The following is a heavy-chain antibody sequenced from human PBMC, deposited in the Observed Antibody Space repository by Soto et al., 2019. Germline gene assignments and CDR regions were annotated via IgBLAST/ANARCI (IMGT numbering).Heavy chain of an antibody. J-gene: IGHJ4*02. Sequence: GGSLRLSCAASGFTFSSYAMSWVRQAPGKGLGWVSAISGSGGSTYYADSVKGRFTISRDNSKNTLYLQMNSLRAEDTAVYYCAKDPSGAPTTFDYWGQGTLVTVSS. CDR3: AKDPSGAPTTFDY. CDR1: GFTFSSYA. V-gene: IGHV3-23*01. CDR2: ISGSGGST.